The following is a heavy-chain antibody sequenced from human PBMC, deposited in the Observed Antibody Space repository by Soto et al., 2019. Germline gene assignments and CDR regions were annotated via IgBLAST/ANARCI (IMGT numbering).Heavy chain of an antibody. CDR2: ISGSGGST. CDR3: AKGVDYIWGSYRYYYYMDV. V-gene: IGHV3-23*01. D-gene: IGHD3-16*02. J-gene: IGHJ6*03. CDR1: GFTFSSYA. Sequence: PGGSLRLSCAASGFTFSSYAMSWVRQAPGKGLEWVSAISGSGGSTYYADSVKGRFTISRDNSKNTLYLQMNSLRAEDTAVYYCAKGVDYIWGSYRYYYYMDVWGKGTTVTVSS.